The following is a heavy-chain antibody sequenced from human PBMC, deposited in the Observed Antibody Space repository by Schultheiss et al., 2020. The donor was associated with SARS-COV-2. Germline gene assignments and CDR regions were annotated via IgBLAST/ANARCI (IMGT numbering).Heavy chain of an antibody. D-gene: IGHD6-19*01. J-gene: IGHJ3*02. CDR3: ASVPYSSGWYRRGDAFDI. CDR2: IYYSGST. V-gene: IGHV4-59*12. CDR1: ASSISGYY. Sequence: SETLSLTCNVSASSISGYYWAWIRQPPGKGLEWIGYIYYSGSTNYNPSLKSRVTISVDTSKNQFSLKLSSVTAADTAVYYCASVPYSSGWYRRGDAFDIWGQGTMVTVSS.